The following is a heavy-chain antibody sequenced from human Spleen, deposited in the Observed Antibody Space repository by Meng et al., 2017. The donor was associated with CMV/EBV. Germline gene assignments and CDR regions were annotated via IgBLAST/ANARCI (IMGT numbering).Heavy chain of an antibody. CDR2: MNPNSGNT. CDR3: ARVRDILTVQGVRYFDY. J-gene: IGHJ4*02. V-gene: IGHV1-8*01. CDR1: GYTFTSYD. Sequence: ASVKVSCKASGYTFTSYDINWVRQATGQGLEWMGWMNPNSGNTGYAQKFQGRVTMTRNTSISTAYMELSSLRSEDTAVYYCARVRDILTVQGVRYFDYGGQGTLVTVSS. D-gene: IGHD3-9*01.